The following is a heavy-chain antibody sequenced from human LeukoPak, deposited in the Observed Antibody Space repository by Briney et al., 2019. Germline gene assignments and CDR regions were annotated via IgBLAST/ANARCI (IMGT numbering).Heavy chain of an antibody. V-gene: IGHV1-2*02. CDR1: GYTFTDYY. Sequence: ASVRVSCKTSGYTFTDYYIHWVRQAPGQGLEWMGWINPNSGETNSAQKFQGRVTMTGDTSISTAYMELRRVTSDDTAVYYCARDRDYSNTERGFYYWGQGTLVTVSS. CDR2: INPNSGET. J-gene: IGHJ4*02. CDR3: ARDRDYSNTERGFYY. D-gene: IGHD4-11*01.